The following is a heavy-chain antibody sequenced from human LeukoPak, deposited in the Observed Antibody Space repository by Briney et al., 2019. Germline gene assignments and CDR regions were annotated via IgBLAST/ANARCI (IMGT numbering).Heavy chain of an antibody. D-gene: IGHD2-2*01. CDR1: GFTFSSYW. J-gene: IGHJ3*02. CDR2: ISGSGGST. V-gene: IGHV3-23*01. CDR3: AKNRRSSAIGDAFDI. Sequence: GGSLRLSCAASGFTFSSYWMHWVRQAPGKGLEWFSAISGSGGSTYYADSVKGRFIISRDNSKNTLYLQMNSLTAEDTAVYYCAKNRRSSAIGDAFDIWGQGTMVTVSS.